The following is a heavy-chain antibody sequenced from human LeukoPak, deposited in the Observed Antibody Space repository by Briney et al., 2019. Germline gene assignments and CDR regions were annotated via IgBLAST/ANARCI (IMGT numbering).Heavy chain of an antibody. Sequence: GESLKISCKGSGYSFTSYWIGWVRQMPGKGLEWMGIIYPGDSDTRYSPSFQGQVTISADKSISTAYLQWSSLKASDTAMYYCARHEQWARPVWFGELALDYWGQGTLVTVSS. CDR1: GYSFTSYW. J-gene: IGHJ4*02. CDR2: IYPGDSDT. CDR3: ARHEQWARPVWFGELALDY. V-gene: IGHV5-51*01. D-gene: IGHD3-10*01.